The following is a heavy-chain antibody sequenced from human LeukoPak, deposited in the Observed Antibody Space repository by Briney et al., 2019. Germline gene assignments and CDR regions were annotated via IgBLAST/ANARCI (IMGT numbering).Heavy chain of an antibody. CDR2: IYYTGST. CDR3: ARGHCSGGSCYSGLYYYYGMDV. CDR1: GSSFSSYY. V-gene: IGHV4-59*01. Sequence: SETLSLTCTVSGSSFSSYYWSWIRQSPGQGPEWIGYIYYTGSTNYSPSLKSRVTISLDTSKNQLSLKLTSVTAADTAVYYCARGHCSGGSCYSGLYYYYGMDVWGQGTTVTVSS. J-gene: IGHJ6*02. D-gene: IGHD2-15*01.